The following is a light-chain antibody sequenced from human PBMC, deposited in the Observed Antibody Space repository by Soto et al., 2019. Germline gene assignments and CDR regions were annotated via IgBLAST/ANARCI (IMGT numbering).Light chain of an antibody. Sequence: IQMTQSPSSLSASVGYIVTITCRASQSISSYLNWYQRKPGKAPKLLIYAASSLQSGVPSRFSGIGSGTDFTLTISSLQPPDFATYYCQQSYSTPQITFCQGTRLEIK. V-gene: IGKV1-39*01. CDR3: QQSYSTPQIT. CDR2: AAS. CDR1: QSISSY. J-gene: IGKJ5*01.